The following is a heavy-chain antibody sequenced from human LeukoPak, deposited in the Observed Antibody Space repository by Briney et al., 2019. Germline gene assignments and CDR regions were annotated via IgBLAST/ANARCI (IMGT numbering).Heavy chain of an antibody. CDR1: GFTFSSYI. Sequence: PGGSLRLSCAASGFTFSSYIMSWVRQAPGKGLEWVSTINTAGSTFYADSVKGRFTISRDNSKNTVYMQMNSLRAEDTALYFCSKTSAFDIWGQGTMVTVSS. V-gene: IGHV3-23*01. J-gene: IGHJ3*02. CDR3: SKTSAFDI. CDR2: INTAGST.